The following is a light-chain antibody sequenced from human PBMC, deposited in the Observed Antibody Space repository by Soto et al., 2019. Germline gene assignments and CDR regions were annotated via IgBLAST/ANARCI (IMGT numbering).Light chain of an antibody. CDR3: QQSHTTPFT. J-gene: IGKJ4*01. V-gene: IGKV1-39*01. Sequence: DIPLTQSPFSLSVSVGESVYIXWRASQSIRNFLNWYQQKPGKAPKVLIYAASSLQSGVPSRFSGSGSGTESTLTISSLQPEDCATYYCQQSHTTPFTFGGGTKVDIK. CDR1: QSIRNF. CDR2: AAS.